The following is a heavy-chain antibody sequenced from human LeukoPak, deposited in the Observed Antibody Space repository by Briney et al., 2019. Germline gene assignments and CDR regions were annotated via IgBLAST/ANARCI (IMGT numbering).Heavy chain of an antibody. CDR2: INALTGST. D-gene: IGHD3-3*01. Sequence: ASVKVSCKASGYTFTSCGISWVRQAPGQGLEWMGIINALTGSTAYAQQFQGRVAMTSDMSTITVYMELSSLTFEDTAVYYCARADPFPGVAIPVYWGQGTLVTVSS. V-gene: IGHV1-46*01. J-gene: IGHJ4*02. CDR3: ARADPFPGVAIPVY. CDR1: GYTFTSCG.